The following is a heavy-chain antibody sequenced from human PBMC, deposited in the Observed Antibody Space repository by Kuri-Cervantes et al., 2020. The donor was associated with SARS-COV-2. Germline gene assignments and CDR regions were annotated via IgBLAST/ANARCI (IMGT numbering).Heavy chain of an antibody. Sequence: SETLSLTCTVSGGSISSGGYYWGWIRQPPGKGLEFIGTIYYDGRTYYNTSLKSRVTISVDTSKNQFSLKLSSVTAADTAVYYCASGVYEEWELPGEDYWGQGTLVTVSS. J-gene: IGHJ4*02. CDR1: GGSISSGGYY. D-gene: IGHD1-26*01. CDR2: IYYDGRT. CDR3: ASGVYEEWELPGEDY. V-gene: IGHV4-39*01.